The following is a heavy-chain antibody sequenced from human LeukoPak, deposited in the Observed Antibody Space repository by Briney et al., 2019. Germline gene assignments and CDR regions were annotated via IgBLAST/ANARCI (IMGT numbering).Heavy chain of an antibody. CDR2: ISGSSGLT. CDR1: GFTFSNHA. CDR3: ARDRKGAMGKLNFLFDY. J-gene: IGHJ4*02. D-gene: IGHD1-26*01. Sequence: GGSLRLSCAASGFTFSNHAMSWVRQAPGRGLEWVSAISGSSGLTYYADSVKGRFTISRDNSKNTLFLQMNSLRAEDTAVYYCARDRKGAMGKLNFLFDYWGQGTLVTVSS. V-gene: IGHV3-23*01.